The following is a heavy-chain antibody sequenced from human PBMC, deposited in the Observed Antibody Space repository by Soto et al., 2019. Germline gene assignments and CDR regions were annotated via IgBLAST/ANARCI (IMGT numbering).Heavy chain of an antibody. V-gene: IGHV3-64*01. CDR1: GFTFSSYA. CDR3: ARAATARSFDY. D-gene: IGHD6-6*01. J-gene: IGHJ4*02. CDR2: ISSNGGST. Sequence: EVQLVESGGGLVQPGGSLRLSCAASGFTFSSYAMHWVRQAPGKGLEYVSAISSNGGSTYYGNSVKGRFTISRDNSKNTLYLQMGSLRAEDMAVYYCARAATARSFDYWGQGTLVTVSS.